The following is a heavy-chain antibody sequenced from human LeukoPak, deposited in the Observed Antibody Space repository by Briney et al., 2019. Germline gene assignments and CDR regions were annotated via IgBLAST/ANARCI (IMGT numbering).Heavy chain of an antibody. J-gene: IGHJ4*02. CDR1: GGSISSFY. D-gene: IGHD2-2*01. Sequence: PSETLSLTCTVSGGSISSFYWSWIRQPAGKGLEWIGHIYTSGSTNYNPSLKSRVTISLDTSKNQFSLKLSSVTAADTAVYYCARRGGSTSCFKRWGQGTLVTVSS. V-gene: IGHV4-4*07. CDR3: ARRGGSTSCFKR. CDR2: IYTSGST.